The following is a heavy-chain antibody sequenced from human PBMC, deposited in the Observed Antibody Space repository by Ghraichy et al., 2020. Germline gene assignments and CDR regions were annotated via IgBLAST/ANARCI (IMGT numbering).Heavy chain of an antibody. V-gene: IGHV3-7*03. CDR2: IKQDGSEK. Sequence: GGFLRLSCAASGFTFSNYWMTWVRQAPGKGLEWVANIKQDGSEKDYVDSVKGRFTISRDNAQNSLYLQMNSLRAEDTAVYYCARGGSISYTYWGQGTLVTVSS. CDR1: GFTFSNYW. CDR3: ARGGSISYTY. D-gene: IGHD1-26*01. J-gene: IGHJ4*02.